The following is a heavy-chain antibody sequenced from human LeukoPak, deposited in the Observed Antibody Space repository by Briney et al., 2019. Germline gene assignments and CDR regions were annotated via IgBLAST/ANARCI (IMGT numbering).Heavy chain of an antibody. D-gene: IGHD3-22*01. Sequence: GGSLRLSCAASGFTFNNYGMNWVRQAPGKGLEWVAYISSGSVTIYYADSVKGRFTISRDNAKNSLYLQMNSLRAEDTALYYCAKESFYDSSGYPLDYWGQGTLVTVSS. CDR1: GFTFNNYG. CDR3: AKESFYDSSGYPLDY. V-gene: IGHV3-48*04. CDR2: ISSGSVTI. J-gene: IGHJ4*02.